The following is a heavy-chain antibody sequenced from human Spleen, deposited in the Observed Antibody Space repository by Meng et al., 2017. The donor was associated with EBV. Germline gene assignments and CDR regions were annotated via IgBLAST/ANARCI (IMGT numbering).Heavy chain of an antibody. V-gene: IGHV4-30-4*01. Sequence: QVPVQESGPGLVKPSQTLSLTCDVSGGSISSGGYYWSWIRQPPGKGLEWIGYINYRGNTYDNPSLRSRAALSVDTSKNQFSLKLSSVTAADTAVYYCARGAAKWFDPWGPGTLVTVSS. CDR1: GGSISSGGYY. J-gene: IGHJ5*02. D-gene: IGHD6-25*01. CDR3: ARGAAKWFDP. CDR2: INYRGNT.